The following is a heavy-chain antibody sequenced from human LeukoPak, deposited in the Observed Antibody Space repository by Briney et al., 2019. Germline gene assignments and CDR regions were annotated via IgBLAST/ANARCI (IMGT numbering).Heavy chain of an antibody. CDR2: IWYDGSNK. V-gene: IGHV3-33*01. CDR3: ARDQHGYGSGWYGRYYYYYYYGMDV. J-gene: IGHJ6*02. CDR1: GFTFSSYG. Sequence: GRSLRLSCAASGFTFSSYGMHWVRQAPGKGLEWVAVIWYDGSNKYYADSVKGRFTISRDNSKNTLYLQMNSLRAEDTAVYYCARDQHGYGSGWYGRYYYYYYYGMDVWGQGTTVTVSS. D-gene: IGHD6-19*01.